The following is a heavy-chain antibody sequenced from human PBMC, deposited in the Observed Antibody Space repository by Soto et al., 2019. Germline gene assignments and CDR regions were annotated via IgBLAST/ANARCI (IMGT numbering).Heavy chain of an antibody. J-gene: IGHJ6*02. CDR3: VRDHSTGIVMVGGDYDYFGMDV. CDR1: GFSFGTYW. Sequence: GGSLRLSCAVSGFSFGTYWMSWVRQAPGKGLEWLASIKEDGSERYYLDSVKGRFTISRDNAKDSLSLQMNSLRGEDTALYFCVRDHSTGIVMVGGDYDYFGMDVWGQGTTVTVSS. V-gene: IGHV3-7*03. D-gene: IGHD3-10*01. CDR2: IKEDGSER.